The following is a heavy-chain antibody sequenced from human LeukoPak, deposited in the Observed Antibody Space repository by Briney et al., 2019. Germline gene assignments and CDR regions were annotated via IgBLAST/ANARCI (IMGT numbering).Heavy chain of an antibody. J-gene: IGHJ6*02. CDR1: GFTFSSYW. CDR2: IYSGGST. V-gene: IGHV3-66*01. Sequence: GGSLRLSCAASGFTFSSYWMHWVRQAPGKGLEWVSVIYSGGSTYYADSVKGRFTISRDNSKNTLYLQMNSLRAEDTAVYYCARDQVQLYYDFPHEVYGMDVWGQGTTVTVSS. CDR3: ARDQVQLYYDFPHEVYGMDV. D-gene: IGHD3-3*01.